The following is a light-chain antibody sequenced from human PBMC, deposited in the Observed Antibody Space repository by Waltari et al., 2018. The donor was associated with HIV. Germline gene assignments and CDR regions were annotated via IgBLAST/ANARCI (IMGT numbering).Light chain of an antibody. CDR3: CSYAGSSYV. CDR2: DVS. J-gene: IGLJ1*01. CDR1: SSAVGGYTY. Sequence: QSALTQPRSVSGSPGQSVTISCTGTSSAVGGYTYVSWYQQHPGKVPKLMIYDVSKRPSGVPDHFSGSKSGNTASLTISGLQAEDEADYYCCSYAGSSYVFGTGTKVTVL. V-gene: IGLV2-11*01.